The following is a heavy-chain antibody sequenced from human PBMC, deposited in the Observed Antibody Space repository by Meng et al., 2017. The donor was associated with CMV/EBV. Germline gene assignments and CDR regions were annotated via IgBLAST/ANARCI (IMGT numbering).Heavy chain of an antibody. CDR2: IYYSGST. J-gene: IGHJ6*02. Sequence: GSLRLSCTVSGGSISSYYWSWIRQPPGKGLEWIGYIYYSGSTNYNPSLKSRVTISVDTSKNQFSLKLSSVTAADTAVYYCARDLWVPATPLSRAYHYGMDVWGQGTTVTVSS. V-gene: IGHV4-59*01. D-gene: IGHD2-2*01. CDR3: ARDLWVPATPLSRAYHYGMDV. CDR1: GGSISSYY.